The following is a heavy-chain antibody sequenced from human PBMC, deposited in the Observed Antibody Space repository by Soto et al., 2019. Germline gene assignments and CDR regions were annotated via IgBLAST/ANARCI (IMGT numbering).Heavy chain of an antibody. CDR1: GFTFSSYG. Sequence: LRLSCAASGFTFSSYGMHWVRQAPGKGLEWVAVIWYDGSNKYYADSVKGRFTISRDNSKNTLYLQMNSLRAEDTAVYYCARDSQYYYDSSGYLEDAFDIWGQGTMVTVSS. CDR3: ARDSQYYYDSSGYLEDAFDI. CDR2: IWYDGSNK. D-gene: IGHD3-22*01. J-gene: IGHJ3*02. V-gene: IGHV3-33*01.